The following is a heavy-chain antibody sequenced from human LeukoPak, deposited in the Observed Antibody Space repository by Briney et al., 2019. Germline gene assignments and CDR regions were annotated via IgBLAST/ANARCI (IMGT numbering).Heavy chain of an antibody. D-gene: IGHD2/OR15-2a*01. CDR1: GFTFGSYS. Sequence: PGGSLRLSCAASGFTFGSYSMNWVRQAPGKGLEWVSSISSSSSYIYYADSVKGRFTISRDNAKNSLYLQMNSLRAEDTAVYFCAKDFSQEGSHSVDFWGQGTLVTVSS. CDR2: ISSSSSYI. CDR3: AKDFSQEGSHSVDF. V-gene: IGHV3-21*04. J-gene: IGHJ4*02.